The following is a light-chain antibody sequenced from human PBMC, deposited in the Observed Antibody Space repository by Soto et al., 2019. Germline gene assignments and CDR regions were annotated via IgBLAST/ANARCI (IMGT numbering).Light chain of an antibody. CDR1: QSISNW. V-gene: IGKV1-5*03. CDR3: QQYNDYSWT. CDR2: KAS. Sequence: DIQMTQSPSTLSASVGDRVTITCRASQSISNWLAWYQQKPGKAPKLLVYKASTLESGVPSRFSGSGSGTEFPLTISSLQPDYFATYYCQQYNDYSWTFAQGTKVEIK. J-gene: IGKJ1*01.